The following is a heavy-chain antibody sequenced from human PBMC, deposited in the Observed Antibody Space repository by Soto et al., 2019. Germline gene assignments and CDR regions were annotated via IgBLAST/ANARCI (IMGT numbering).Heavy chain of an antibody. CDR3: ASGGGQIYYSCMDV. J-gene: IGHJ6*02. D-gene: IGHD3-16*01. CDR2: ISGTGDTT. V-gene: IGHV3-11*01. CDR1: GFFFSDYY. Sequence: GGSLRLSCEASGFFFSDYYMSWIRQAPGKGLETLCYISGTGDTTSYAASVKGRFTISRDNAKNSLFLHLNSLSAGATAVYDCASGGGQIYYSCMDVWGQGTTVTVSS.